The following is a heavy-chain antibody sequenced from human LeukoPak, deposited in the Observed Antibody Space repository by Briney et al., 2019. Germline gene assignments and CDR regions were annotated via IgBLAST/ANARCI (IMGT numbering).Heavy chain of an antibody. V-gene: IGHV3-7*01. CDR2: IRPGGSEK. CDR3: ARGHLGRDY. CDR1: GFTFSSHW. D-gene: IGHD1-26*01. J-gene: IGHJ4*02. Sequence: GGSLRLSCAASGFTFSSHWMSWVRQAPGKGLEWVADIRPGGSEKYYVDSMTGRFTISRDDAKNLVYLQINSLRVEDTAVYYCARGHLGRDYWGQGTLVTVSS.